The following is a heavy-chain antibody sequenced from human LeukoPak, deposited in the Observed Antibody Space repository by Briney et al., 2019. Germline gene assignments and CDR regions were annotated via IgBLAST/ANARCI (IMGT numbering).Heavy chain of an antibody. CDR1: GGSISSYY. D-gene: IGHD3-9*01. J-gene: IGHJ3*02. Sequence: SETLPLTCTVSGGSISSYYWSWIRQPPGKGLEWIGYIYYSGSTNYNPSLKSRVTISVDTSKNQFSLKLSSVTAADTAVYYCARLTHSRYFDWLLYPPDAFDIWGQGTMVTVSS. CDR2: IYYSGST. V-gene: IGHV4-59*01. CDR3: ARLTHSRYFDWLLYPPDAFDI.